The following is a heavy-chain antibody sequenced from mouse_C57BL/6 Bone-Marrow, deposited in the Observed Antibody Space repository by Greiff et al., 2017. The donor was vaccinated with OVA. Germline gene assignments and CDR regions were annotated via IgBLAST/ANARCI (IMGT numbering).Heavy chain of an antibody. D-gene: IGHD1-1*01. J-gene: IGHJ2*01. Sequence: VQLQQPGAELVKPGASVKLSCKASGYTFTSYWMHWVKQRPGQGLEWIGMIHPNSGNTNYNEKFKSKATLTVDKSSSTAYMQLSSLTSEDSAVYYCEIYYYGSTGYWGQGTTLTVSS. CDR3: EIYYYGSTGY. CDR2: IHPNSGNT. CDR1: GYTFTSYW. V-gene: IGHV1-64*01.